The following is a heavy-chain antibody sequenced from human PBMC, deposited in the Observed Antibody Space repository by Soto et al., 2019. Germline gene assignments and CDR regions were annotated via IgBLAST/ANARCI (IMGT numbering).Heavy chain of an antibody. CDR2: IYPGDSDT. V-gene: IGHV5-51*01. CDR3: AISSSFYDFGRYFDY. CDR1: GYSFTSYW. J-gene: IGHJ4*02. Sequence: PGESLKISCKGSGYSFTSYWIGWVRQMPGKGLEWMGIIYPGDSDTRYSPSFQGQVTISADKSISTAYLQWSSLKASDTAMYYCAISSSFYDFGRYFDYWGQGTLVTSPQ. D-gene: IGHD3-3*01.